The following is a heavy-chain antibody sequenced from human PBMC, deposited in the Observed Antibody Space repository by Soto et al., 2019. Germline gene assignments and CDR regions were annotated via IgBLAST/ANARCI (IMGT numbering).Heavy chain of an antibody. CDR2: IRGDGGQT. CDR3: ARDVGLDSDDFFAY. V-gene: IGHV3-23*01. Sequence: LRLSCTASGFTFTSFGMGWVRQAPGKGLQWVSTIRGDGGQTHYTDSVKGRFSISRDNSKNTVYLQMDSLRAEDTAMYFCARDVGLDSDDFFAYWGQGTQVTVSS. CDR1: GFTFTSFG. J-gene: IGHJ4*02. D-gene: IGHD3-9*01.